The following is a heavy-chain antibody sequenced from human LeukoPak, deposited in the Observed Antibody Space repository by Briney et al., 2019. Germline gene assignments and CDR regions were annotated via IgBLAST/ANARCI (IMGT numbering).Heavy chain of an antibody. J-gene: IGHJ4*02. Sequence: PGGSLRLSCAASGFTFSSYGMSWVRQAPGKGLEWVSGISGGGGITYYADSVKGRFTISRDNSKNTLYLQMNSLRAEDTAVYYCAKDSRAPATAINWGQGTLVTVSS. CDR1: GFTFSSYG. D-gene: IGHD2-2*02. CDR3: AKDSRAPATAIN. CDR2: ISGGGGIT. V-gene: IGHV3-23*01.